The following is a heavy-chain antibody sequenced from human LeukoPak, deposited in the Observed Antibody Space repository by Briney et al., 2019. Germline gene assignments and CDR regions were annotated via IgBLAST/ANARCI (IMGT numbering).Heavy chain of an antibody. D-gene: IGHD5-24*01. J-gene: IGHJ3*02. Sequence: PSETLTLTCAVSGYSISRGSYWGWLRPPPGKGLGFIVSVYHSGSAYYKPSLTSRVTISVDTSKNQFSLKLTSVTAADTAVYYCAVGLHSGQFAFDIWGQGTMVTASS. CDR2: VYHSGSA. V-gene: IGHV4-38-2*01. CDR3: AVGLHSGQFAFDI. CDR1: GYSISRGSY.